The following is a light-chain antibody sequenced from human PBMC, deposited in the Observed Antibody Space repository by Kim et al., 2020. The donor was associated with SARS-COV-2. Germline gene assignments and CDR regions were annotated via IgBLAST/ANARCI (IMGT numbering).Light chain of an antibody. J-gene: IGKJ4*01. V-gene: IGKV2-28*01. CDR2: LNS. Sequence: DIVMTQSPLSLPVTPGEPASISCRASQSLLHRNGYNYLQWYVQKPGQSPQLLIHLNSNRASGVPKRFTGSGSGTDFTLTISRVEAEDVGVYYCMQALQTPLTFGGGTKVDIK. CDR3: MQALQTPLT. CDR1: QSLLHRNGYNY.